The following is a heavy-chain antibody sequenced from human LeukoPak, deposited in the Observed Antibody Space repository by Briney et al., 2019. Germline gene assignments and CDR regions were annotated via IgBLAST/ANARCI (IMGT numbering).Heavy chain of an antibody. CDR3: ARTFSESYYYYGMDV. CDR1: GGSLSGYY. Sequence: SETLSLTCAVYGGSLSGYYWSWIRQPPGKGLEWIEEINHSGSTNYNPSLKSRVTISVDTSKNQFSLKLSSVTAADTAVYYCARTFSESYYYYGMDVWGQGTTVTVSS. CDR2: INHSGST. J-gene: IGHJ6*02. V-gene: IGHV4-34*01. D-gene: IGHD1-26*01.